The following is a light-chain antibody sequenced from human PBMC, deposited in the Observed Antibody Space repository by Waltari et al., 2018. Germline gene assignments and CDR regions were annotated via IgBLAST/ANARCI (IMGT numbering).Light chain of an antibody. J-gene: IGLJ3*02. Sequence: QSALTQPASVSGSPGQSISIFCTGTSSDVGGHNYVSCYQQHPGKDPKFLIYELSNGPPPVSNRLTASKSGNTAALPISGLQAEDEADYYCSSYSSGSTLWVFGGGTKLTVL. CDR2: ELS. V-gene: IGLV2-14*03. CDR1: SSDVGGHNY. CDR3: SSYSSGSTLWV.